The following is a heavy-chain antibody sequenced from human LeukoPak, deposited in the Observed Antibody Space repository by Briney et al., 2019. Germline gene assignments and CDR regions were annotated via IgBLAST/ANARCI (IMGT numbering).Heavy chain of an antibody. D-gene: IGHD3-3*01. CDR2: LYYSGDT. J-gene: IGHJ4*02. V-gene: IGHV4-59*01. Sequence: SETLSLTCSVSGGSISNYYWSWIRQPPGKGLEWIGYLYYSGDTNYNPSLKSRVTISVDTSKNQFSLSLSSVTAADTAVYYCASSHPLGSNNDYYTPFDCWGQGTLVTVSS. CDR1: GGSISNYY. CDR3: ASSHPLGSNNDYYTPFDC.